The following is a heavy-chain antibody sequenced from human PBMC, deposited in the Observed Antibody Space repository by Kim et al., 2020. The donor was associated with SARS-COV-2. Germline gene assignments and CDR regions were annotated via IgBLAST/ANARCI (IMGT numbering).Heavy chain of an antibody. CDR2: ISAYNGNT. CDR3: ARLYYYGSGSYYNDAYFDY. D-gene: IGHD3-10*01. Sequence: ASVKVSCKASGYTFTSYGISWVRQAPGQGLEWMGWISAYNGNTNYAQKLQGRVTMTTDTSTSTAYMELRSLRSDDTAVYYCARLYYYGSGSYYNDAYFDYWGQGTLVTVSS. J-gene: IGHJ4*02. V-gene: IGHV1-18*04. CDR1: GYTFTSYG.